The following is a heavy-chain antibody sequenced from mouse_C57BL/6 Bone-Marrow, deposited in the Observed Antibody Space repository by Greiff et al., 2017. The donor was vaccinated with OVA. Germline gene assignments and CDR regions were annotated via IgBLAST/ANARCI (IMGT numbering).Heavy chain of an antibody. CDR3: ARSDNNYFDY. CDR1: GFTFSDYG. V-gene: IGHV5-17*01. J-gene: IGHJ2*01. CDR2: ISSGSSTI. D-gene: IGHD1-3*01. Sequence: EVNVVESGGGLVKPGGSLKLSCAASGFTFSDYGMHWVRQAPEKGLEWVAYISSGSSTIYYADTVKGRFTISRDNAKNTLFLQMTSLRSADTAMYYFARSDNNYFDYWGQGTTLTVTS.